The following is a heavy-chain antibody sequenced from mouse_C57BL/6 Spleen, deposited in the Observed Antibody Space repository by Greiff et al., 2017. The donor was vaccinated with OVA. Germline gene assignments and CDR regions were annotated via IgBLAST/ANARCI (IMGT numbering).Heavy chain of an antibody. CDR1: GYSFTGYY. CDR3: ASYDYDGGGYFDY. CDR2: INPSTGGT. V-gene: IGHV1-42*01. D-gene: IGHD2-4*01. J-gene: IGHJ2*01. Sequence: EVQLQQSGPELVKPGASVKISCKASGYSFTGYYMNWVKQSPEKSLEWIGEINPSTGGTTYNQKFKAKATLTVDKSSSTAYMQLKSLTSEDSAVYYCASYDYDGGGYFDYWGQGTTLTVSS.